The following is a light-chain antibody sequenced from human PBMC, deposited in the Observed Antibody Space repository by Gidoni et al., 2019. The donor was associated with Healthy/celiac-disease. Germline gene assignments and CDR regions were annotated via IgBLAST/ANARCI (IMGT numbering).Light chain of an antibody. Sequence: QIVLTQSPSASASLGASVKLTCTLSGGHSSYAIAWHQQQPEKGPRYLMKLNSDGSHSKGDGIPDRFSGSSSGAERYLTISSLQSEDEADYYCQTWGTGIVVFGGGTKLTVL. J-gene: IGLJ2*01. V-gene: IGLV4-69*01. CDR3: QTWGTGIVV. CDR2: LNSDGSH. CDR1: GGHSSYA.